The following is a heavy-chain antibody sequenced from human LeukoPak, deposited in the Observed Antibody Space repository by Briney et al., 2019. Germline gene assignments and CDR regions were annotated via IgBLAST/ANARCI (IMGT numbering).Heavy chain of an antibody. Sequence: SETLSLTCTVSGGSISSYYRSWIRQPPGKGLEWIGYIYYSGSTNYNPSLKSRVTISVDTSKNQISLKLSSVTAADTPAYYSVRGRKDCRSGYYTSFVYWGQGTLVTVSS. J-gene: IGHJ4*02. CDR2: IYYSGST. D-gene: IGHD3-3*01. CDR1: GGSISSYY. CDR3: VRGRKDCRSGYYTSFVY. V-gene: IGHV4-59*01.